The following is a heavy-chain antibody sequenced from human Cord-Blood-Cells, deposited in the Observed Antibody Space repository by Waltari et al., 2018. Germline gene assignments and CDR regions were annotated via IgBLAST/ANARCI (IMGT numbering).Heavy chain of an antibody. CDR1: GGSISSSNW. CDR3: ARDSDSHSSSSSAFDI. D-gene: IGHD6-6*01. CDR2: IYHSGST. V-gene: IGHV4-4*02. J-gene: IGHJ3*02. Sequence: QVQLQESGPVLVKPSGTLSLTRAVSGGSISSSNWWSWVRHHPGKGREWIGEIYHSGSTNYNPSLKSRVTISVDKSKNQFSLKLSSVTAADTAVYYCARDSDSHSSSSSAFDIWGQGTMVTVSS.